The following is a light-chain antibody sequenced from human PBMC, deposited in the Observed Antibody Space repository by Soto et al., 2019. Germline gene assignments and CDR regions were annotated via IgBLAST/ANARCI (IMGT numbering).Light chain of an antibody. CDR1: SSNIGNNY. Sequence: QSVLTQPPSVSAAPGQTVTISCSGSSSNIGNNYVSWYQQLPGTAPKLLIYENNKRPSGIPVRFSGSKSGTSATLGITGLQTGDEADDYCGTWYSGLSAGLVFGGGTKLTVL. CDR3: GTWYSGLSAGLV. CDR2: ENN. J-gene: IGLJ3*02. V-gene: IGLV1-51*02.